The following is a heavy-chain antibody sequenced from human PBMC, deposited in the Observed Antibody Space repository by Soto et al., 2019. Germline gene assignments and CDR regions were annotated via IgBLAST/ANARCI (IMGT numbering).Heavy chain of an antibody. CDR2: IIPNLGIA. J-gene: IGHJ3*02. V-gene: IGHV1-69*02. D-gene: IGHD2-2*01. CDR3: ASGSGVPAAKRSGGAFDI. CDR1: GYSFTGYS. Sequence: ASVKVSCKASGYSFTGYSMHWVRQAPGQGLEWMGRIIPNLGIANYAQKFQGRVTITADKSTSTAYMELSSLRSEDTAVYYCASGSGVPAAKRSGGAFDIWGQGTMVTVSS.